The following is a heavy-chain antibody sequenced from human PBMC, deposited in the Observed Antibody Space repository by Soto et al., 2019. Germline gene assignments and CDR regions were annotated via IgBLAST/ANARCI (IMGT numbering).Heavy chain of an antibody. Sequence: HPWGSLRLSCASSGFTFSSYAMSWVRQAPGKGLEWVSGISWNSNTIAYADSVKGRFTISRDNAKNSLYLQMNSLRAEDTAFYYCAKDTGPNWGQGTLVTVSS. CDR2: ISWNSNTI. J-gene: IGHJ4*02. CDR3: AKDTGPN. CDR1: GFTFSSYA. V-gene: IGHV3-9*01.